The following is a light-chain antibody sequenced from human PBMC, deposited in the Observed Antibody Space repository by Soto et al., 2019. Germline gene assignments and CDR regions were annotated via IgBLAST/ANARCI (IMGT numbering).Light chain of an antibody. CDR1: QSVSSSY. V-gene: IGKV3-20*01. J-gene: IGKJ5*01. Sequence: EIVLTQSPGTLSLSPGERATLSCRASQSVSSSYLAWYQQKPGQAPRLLIYGASSRATGIPDRFSGSGSGTDCTLTISRLEPEDFAVYYCQQYGSSPLVTFGQGTRLEIK. CDR2: GAS. CDR3: QQYGSSPLVT.